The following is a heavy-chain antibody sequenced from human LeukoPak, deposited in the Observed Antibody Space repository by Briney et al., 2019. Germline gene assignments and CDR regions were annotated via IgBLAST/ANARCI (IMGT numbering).Heavy chain of an antibody. J-gene: IGHJ6*02. Sequence: GGSLRLSCAASEFTFRTFTMNWVRQAPGKGLEGVALISFDGSNAYYADSVKGRFTISRDNAKNSLYLQMSSLRDDDTAVYYCARSSLLHSNAMDVWGQGTTVTVSS. D-gene: IGHD5-18*01. V-gene: IGHV3-30-3*01. CDR3: ARSSLLHSNAMDV. CDR1: EFTFRTFT. CDR2: ISFDGSNA.